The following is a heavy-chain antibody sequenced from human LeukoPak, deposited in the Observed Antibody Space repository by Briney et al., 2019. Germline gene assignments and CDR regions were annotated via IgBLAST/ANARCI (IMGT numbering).Heavy chain of an antibody. D-gene: IGHD4-17*01. CDR3: ARAYGDSY. CDR2: IYYSGST. CDR1: GGSISSYY. Sequence: ASETLSLTCTVSGGSISSYYWSWIRQPPGKGLEWIGYIYYSGSTNYNPSLMSRVTISVDTSKNQFSLKLSSVTAADTAVYYCARAYGDSYWGQGTLVTVSS. V-gene: IGHV4-59*01. J-gene: IGHJ4*02.